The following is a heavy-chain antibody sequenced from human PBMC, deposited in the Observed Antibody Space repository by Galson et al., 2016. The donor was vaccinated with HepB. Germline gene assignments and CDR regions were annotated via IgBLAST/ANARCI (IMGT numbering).Heavy chain of an antibody. CDR3: AKIAHSDYGAHDY. J-gene: IGHJ4*02. D-gene: IGHD4-17*01. V-gene: IGHV3-23*01. CDR1: GFTFNNYA. CDR2: IYGSGGST. Sequence: SLRLSCAASGFTFNNYAMSWVRQAPGKGLEWVSLIYGSGGSTFYPDSVKGRFTISRDNSKNTVYLEMNSLRAEDTALYYCAKIAHSDYGAHDYWGQGTLVTVSS.